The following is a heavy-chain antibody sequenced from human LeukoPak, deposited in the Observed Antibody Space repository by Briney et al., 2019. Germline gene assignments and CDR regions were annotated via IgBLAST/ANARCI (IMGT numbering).Heavy chain of an antibody. CDR3: ARESADVTYGVCYYRGLDY. D-gene: IGHD2-8*01. J-gene: IGHJ4*02. Sequence: ASVKVSCKASGYTFTGYYMHWVRQAPAQGLEWMGRINPNSGGTNYAQKFQGRVTMTRDTSISTAYMELSRLRSDDTAVYYCARESADVTYGVCYYRGLDYGGQGPLVTVSS. CDR1: GYTFTGYY. CDR2: INPNSGGT. V-gene: IGHV1-2*06.